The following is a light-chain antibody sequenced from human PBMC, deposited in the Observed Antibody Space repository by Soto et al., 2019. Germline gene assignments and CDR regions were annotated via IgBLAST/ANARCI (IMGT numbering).Light chain of an antibody. Sequence: QSALTQPRSVSGSPGQSVSISCTGSSSDIGRYDSVSWYQQYPGKAPHLIIYYSTKRPSGVPNRFSASKSGSTASLAISGLQAEDEADYYCCAYAGVNTWVFGGGTQLTVL. CDR1: SSDIGRYDS. CDR3: CAYAGVNTWV. V-gene: IGLV2-11*01. J-gene: IGLJ7*01. CDR2: YST.